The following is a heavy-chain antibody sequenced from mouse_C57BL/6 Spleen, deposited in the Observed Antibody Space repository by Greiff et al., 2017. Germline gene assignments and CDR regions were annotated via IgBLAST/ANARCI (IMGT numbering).Heavy chain of an antibody. CDR3: ARGRDSSYRAWFAY. CDR1: GYAFTNYL. V-gene: IGHV1-54*01. CDR2: INPGSGGT. J-gene: IGHJ3*01. D-gene: IGHD1-1*01. Sequence: QVQLQQSGAELVRPGTSVKVSCKASGYAFTNYLIEWVKQRPGQGLEWIGVINPGSGGTNYTEKFKGKATLTAAKSSSTAYMQLSSLTSEDSAVXFYARGRDSSYRAWFAYWGQGTLVTVSA.